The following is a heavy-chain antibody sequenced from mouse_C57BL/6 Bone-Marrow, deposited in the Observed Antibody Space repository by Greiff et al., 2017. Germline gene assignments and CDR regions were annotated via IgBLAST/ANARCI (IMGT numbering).Heavy chain of an antibody. CDR3: ARHYGSSYPSYAMDY. Sequence: SGAELVRPGASVKLSCKASGYTFTDYYINWVKQRPGQGLEWIARIYPGSGNTYYNEKFKGKATLTAEKSSSTAYMQLSSLTSEDSAVYFCARHYGSSYPSYAMDYWGQGTSVTVSS. CDR1: GYTFTDYY. D-gene: IGHD1-1*01. J-gene: IGHJ4*01. V-gene: IGHV1-76*01. CDR2: IYPGSGNT.